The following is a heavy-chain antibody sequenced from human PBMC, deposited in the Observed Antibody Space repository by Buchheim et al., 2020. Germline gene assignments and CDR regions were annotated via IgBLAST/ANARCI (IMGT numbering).Heavy chain of an antibody. CDR1: GFTFSSYS. V-gene: IGHV3-48*01. CDR2: ISSSSSTI. Sequence: EVQLVESGGGLVQPGGSLRLSCAASGFTFSSYSMNWVRQAPGKGLEWVSYISSSSSTIYYADSVKGRFTISRDNAKNSLYLEMKSLRAEDTAVYYCARMVGYCSSTSCYTSYYYGMDVWGQGTT. D-gene: IGHD2-2*02. CDR3: ARMVGYCSSTSCYTSYYYGMDV. J-gene: IGHJ6*02.